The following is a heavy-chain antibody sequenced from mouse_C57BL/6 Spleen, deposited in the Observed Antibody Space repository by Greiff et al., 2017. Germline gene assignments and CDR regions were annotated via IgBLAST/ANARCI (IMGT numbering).Heavy chain of an antibody. V-gene: IGHV1-72*01. CDR1: GYTFTSYW. CDR3: AREAYGSSYSFAY. Sequence: QVQLQQSGAELVKPGASVKLSCKASGYTFTSYWMHWVKQRPGRGLEWIGRIDPNSGGTKYNEKFKSKATLTVDKPSSTAYMPLSSLTSEDSAVYYCAREAYGSSYSFAYWGQGTLVTVSA. J-gene: IGHJ3*01. D-gene: IGHD1-1*01. CDR2: IDPNSGGT.